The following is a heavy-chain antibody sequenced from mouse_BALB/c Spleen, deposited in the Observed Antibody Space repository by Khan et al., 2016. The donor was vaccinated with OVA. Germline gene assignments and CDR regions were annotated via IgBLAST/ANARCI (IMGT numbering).Heavy chain of an antibody. D-gene: IGHD1-1*01. CDR1: GYSITSDYA. Sequence: EVKLEESGPGLVKPSQSLSLTCTVTGYSITSDYAWNWIRQFPGNKLEWMGYISYSGNTKYNPYLKSRISITRDTSKNQFFLQLNSVTTEDTATYYCAGIYGGDFDYWGQGTTLTVSS. V-gene: IGHV3-2*02. CDR3: AGIYGGDFDY. CDR2: ISYSGNT. J-gene: IGHJ2*01.